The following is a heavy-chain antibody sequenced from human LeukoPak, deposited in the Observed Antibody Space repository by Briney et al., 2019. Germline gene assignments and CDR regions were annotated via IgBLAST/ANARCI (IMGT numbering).Heavy chain of an antibody. CDR1: GFIFSSYT. CDR2: VSSNGDTT. CDR3: ARSVPAAMSAFDI. V-gene: IGHV3-64*01. D-gene: IGHD2-2*01. J-gene: IGHJ3*02. Sequence: GGSLRLSCSASGFIFSSYTMQWVRHAPGKGLEYVSAVSSNGDTTYYATSVKGRFTISRDNSKDTLYLQVGSLRAEDTAVYYCARSVPAAMSAFDIWGQGTMVTVSS.